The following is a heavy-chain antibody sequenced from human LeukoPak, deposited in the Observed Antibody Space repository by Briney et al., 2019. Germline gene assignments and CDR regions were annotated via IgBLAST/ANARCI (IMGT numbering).Heavy chain of an antibody. D-gene: IGHD5-12*01. J-gene: IGHJ4*02. V-gene: IGHV3-23*01. CDR1: GFTFSSYA. CDR3: AKDREGLSSGCDLEYFDY. CDR2: ISGGGGTT. Sequence: PGGSLRLSCAASGFTFSSYAMNWVRQAPGKGLEWVSAISGGGGTTYYADSVKGRFTISRDNSKNTLFLQMNSLRAEDTAVYYCAKDREGLSSGCDLEYFDYWGQGTLVTVSS.